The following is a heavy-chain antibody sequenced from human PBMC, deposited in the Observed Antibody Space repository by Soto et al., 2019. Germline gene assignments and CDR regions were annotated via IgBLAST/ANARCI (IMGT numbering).Heavy chain of an antibody. Sequence: PSQTLPLTCAISGDSVSSNSAAWNWIRQSPSRGLEWLGRTYYRSKWYNDYAVSVKSRITINPGTSKNQFSLQLNSVTPEDTAVYYCARSVQYTSGWRYFDDWGQGTLVTVSS. D-gene: IGHD6-19*01. CDR2: TYYRSKWYN. CDR1: GDSVSSNSAA. V-gene: IGHV6-1*01. J-gene: IGHJ4*02. CDR3: ARSVQYTSGWRYFDD.